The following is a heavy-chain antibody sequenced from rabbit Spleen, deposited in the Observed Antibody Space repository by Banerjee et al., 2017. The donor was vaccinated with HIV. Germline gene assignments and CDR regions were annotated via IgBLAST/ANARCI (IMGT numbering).Heavy chain of an antibody. CDR2: IAGSSSGFT. J-gene: IGHJ6*01. CDR1: GFSFSSSDY. D-gene: IGHD8-1*01. CDR3: ARDTGSSFSSYGMDL. V-gene: IGHV1S40*01. Sequence: QSLEESGGDLVKPGASLTLSCKASGFSFSSSDYICWVRQAPGKGLEWISCIAGSSSGFTYSATWAKVRFTISKTSTTVTLQMTSLTVADTATYFCARDTGSSFSSYGMDLWGPGTLVTVS.